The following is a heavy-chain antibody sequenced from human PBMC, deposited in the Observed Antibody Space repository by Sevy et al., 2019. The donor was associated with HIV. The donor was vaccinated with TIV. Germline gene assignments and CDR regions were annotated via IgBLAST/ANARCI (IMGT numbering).Heavy chain of an antibody. Sequence: GESLKISCAASGFTFSSYSINWVRQAPGKGLEWVSSITSGSTYIFYADSVKGRFTISRDNAKNSLYLQMNSLRAEDTAVYYCTRNGGAFDNGFDPWGQGTLVTVSS. V-gene: IGHV3-21*01. CDR3: TRNGGAFDNGFDP. CDR1: GFTFSSYS. J-gene: IGHJ5*02. CDR2: ITSGSTYI. D-gene: IGHD2-8*01.